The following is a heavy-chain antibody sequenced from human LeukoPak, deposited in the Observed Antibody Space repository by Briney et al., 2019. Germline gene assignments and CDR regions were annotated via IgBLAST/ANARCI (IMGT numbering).Heavy chain of an antibody. V-gene: IGHV1-69*04. CDR2: IIPFRGTV. CDR1: GYTFTSYD. D-gene: IGHD2-2*01. CDR3: ARDLPGTDDAFDI. J-gene: IGHJ3*02. Sequence: SVKVSCKASGYTFTSYDINWVRQATGQGLEWMGRIIPFRGTVNHAQRFQGRVTITADKSTGTAYVELSSLRSDDTAVYYCARDLPGTDDAFDIWGQGTMVTVPS.